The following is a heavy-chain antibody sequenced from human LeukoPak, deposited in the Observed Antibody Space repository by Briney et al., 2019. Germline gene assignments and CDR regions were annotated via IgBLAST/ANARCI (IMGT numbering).Heavy chain of an antibody. CDR2: IYYSGST. Sequence: PSETLSLTCTVSGGSINSYDWSWIRQPPGKGLEWMGCIYYSGSTNYNSSLKSRVTISVDTSKNQFSLKLSSVTAADTAVYYCARGYSGYDSGYYYSMDVWGKGTTVTVSS. J-gene: IGHJ6*03. CDR3: ARGYSGYDSGYYYSMDV. CDR1: GGSINSYD. V-gene: IGHV4-59*12. D-gene: IGHD5-12*01.